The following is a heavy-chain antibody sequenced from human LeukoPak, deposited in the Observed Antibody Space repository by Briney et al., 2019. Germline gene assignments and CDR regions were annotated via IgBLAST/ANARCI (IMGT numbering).Heavy chain of an antibody. J-gene: IGHJ4*02. CDR3: ARDMNDFWSGYNIDY. Sequence: GGSLRLSCAASGFTFSSYSMNWVRQAPGKGLEWVSSISSSSSYIYYADSVKGRFTISRDNAKNSLYLQMNSLRAEDTAVYYRARDMNDFWSGYNIDYWGQGTLVTVSS. CDR1: GFTFSSYS. D-gene: IGHD3-3*01. V-gene: IGHV3-21*01. CDR2: ISSSSSYI.